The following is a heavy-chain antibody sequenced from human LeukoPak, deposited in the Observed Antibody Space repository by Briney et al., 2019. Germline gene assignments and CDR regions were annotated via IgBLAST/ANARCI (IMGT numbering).Heavy chain of an antibody. CDR1: GYTFTSYY. Sequence: ASVKVSCKASGYTFTSYYMHWVRLAPGQGLEWMGIINPSGGSTSYAQKFQGRVTMTRDTSTSTVYMELSSLRSEDTAVYYCARDLPYYDFWSGYSASYYYYGMDVWGQGTTVTVSS. D-gene: IGHD3-3*01. V-gene: IGHV1-46*01. J-gene: IGHJ6*02. CDR2: INPSGGST. CDR3: ARDLPYYDFWSGYSASYYYYGMDV.